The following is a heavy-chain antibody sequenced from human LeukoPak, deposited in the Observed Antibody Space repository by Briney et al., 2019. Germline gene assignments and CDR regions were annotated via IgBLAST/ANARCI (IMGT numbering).Heavy chain of an antibody. Sequence: GGSLRLSCALSGFAVDSNYMNWVRQAPGKGLEWISIINPRGRTYHIDSVRGRFTISRDISRNTLYLQMNGLRVEDTAIYYCARRQGFDLWGRGTMDIVSS. CDR1: GFAVDSNY. CDR3: ARRQGFDL. J-gene: IGHJ3*01. V-gene: IGHV3-53*01. CDR2: INPRGRT.